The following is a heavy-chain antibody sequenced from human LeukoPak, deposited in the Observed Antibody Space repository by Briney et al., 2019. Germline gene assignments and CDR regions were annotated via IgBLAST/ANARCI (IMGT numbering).Heavy chain of an antibody. Sequence: KPSETLSLTCAVSGYSISSGYYWGWVRPPPGKGLEWVGSIYHSGSTYYNPSLKSRVTISVDTSKNQFSLKLSSVTAADTAVYYCARSFVDCSSTSCYSDLFDYWGQGTLVTVSS. V-gene: IGHV4-38-2*01. D-gene: IGHD2-2*01. J-gene: IGHJ4*02. CDR3: ARSFVDCSSTSCYSDLFDY. CDR2: IYHSGST. CDR1: GYSISSGYY.